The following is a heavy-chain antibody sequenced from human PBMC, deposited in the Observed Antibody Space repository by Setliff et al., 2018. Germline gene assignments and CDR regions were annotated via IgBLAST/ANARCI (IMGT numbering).Heavy chain of an antibody. CDR2: TIPSFGST. CDR1: GGTFSSYG. CDR3: AREGVDTRSSTDYRYFMDV. J-gene: IGHJ6*03. V-gene: IGHV1-69*05. Sequence: SVKVSCKASGGTFSSYGISWVRQAPGQGLEWMGGTIPSFGSTNYAQKFQGRVTIITDESTSTAYMELSSLRTEDSAVYYCAREGVDTRSSTDYRYFMDVWGKGTTVTVSS. D-gene: IGHD5-18*01.